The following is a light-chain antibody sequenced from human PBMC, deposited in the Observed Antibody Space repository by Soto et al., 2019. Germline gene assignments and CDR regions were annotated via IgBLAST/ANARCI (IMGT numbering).Light chain of an antibody. CDR3: QQYNSYST. CDR1: QSISSW. V-gene: IGKV1-5*01. CDR2: DAS. J-gene: IGKJ1*01. Sequence: DIQMTQSPSTPSASVGHRLTITCRASQSISSWLAWYQQKPGKAPKLLIYDASSLESGVPSRFSGSGSGTEFTLTISSLQPDDFATYYCQQYNSYSTFGQGTKVDIK.